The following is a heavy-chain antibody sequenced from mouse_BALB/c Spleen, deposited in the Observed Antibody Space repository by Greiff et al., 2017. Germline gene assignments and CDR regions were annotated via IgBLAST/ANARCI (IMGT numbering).Heavy chain of an antibody. CDR2: ISSGSSTI. CDR3: ARSIGYYYVSSYAMDY. V-gene: IGHV5-17*02. CDR1: GFTFSSFG. J-gene: IGHJ4*01. D-gene: IGHD1-1*01. Sequence: EVKLVESGGGLVQPGGSRKLSCAASGFTFSSFGMHWVRQAPEKGLEWVAYISSGSSTIYYADTVKGRFTISRDNPKNTLFLQMTSLRSEDTAMYYCARSIGYYYVSSYAMDYWGQGTSVTVSS.